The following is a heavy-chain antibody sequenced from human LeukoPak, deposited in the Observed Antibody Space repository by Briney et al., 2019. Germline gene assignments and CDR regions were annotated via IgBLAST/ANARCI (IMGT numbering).Heavy chain of an antibody. V-gene: IGHV3-33*01. CDR3: ARPWNPQTTVTPVDY. D-gene: IGHD4-17*01. CDR1: GFTFSSYG. CDR2: IWYDGSNK. Sequence: GGSLRLSCAASGFTFSSYGMHWVRQAPGKGLEWVAIIWYDGSNKYYVDSVKGRFTISRDNAKNSLYLQMNSLRDEDTAVYYCARPWNPQTTVTPVDYWGQGTLVTVSS. J-gene: IGHJ4*02.